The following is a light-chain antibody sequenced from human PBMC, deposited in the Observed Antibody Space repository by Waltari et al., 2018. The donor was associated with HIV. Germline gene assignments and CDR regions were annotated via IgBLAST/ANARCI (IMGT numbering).Light chain of an antibody. J-gene: IGLJ2*01. Sequence: QSALTQPRSVSASPGESVTISCTGPSSDVATYNYVSWYHQKVGKAPHLIIYDVDQRPSGVPILFSGSKSGDTASLTISGLQAEDEGDFFCCSYRGSYSFVFGGGTTLTVL. CDR2: DVD. V-gene: IGLV2-11*01. CDR1: SSDVATYNY. CDR3: CSYRGSYSFV.